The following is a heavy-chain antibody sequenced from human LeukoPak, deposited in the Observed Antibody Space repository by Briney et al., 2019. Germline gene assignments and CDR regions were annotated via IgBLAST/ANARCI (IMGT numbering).Heavy chain of an antibody. V-gene: IGHV1-2*06. CDR2: IDPNNGGT. D-gene: IGHD2-2*01. CDR3: ARYGEYCSSTSCYLGYYYYGMDV. Sequence: ASVKVSCKTSGYTFTGYYVHWVRQAPGQGLEWMGRIDPNNGGTNYAQKFQGRVTMTRDTSISTAYMELSRLRSDDTAVYYCARYGEYCSSTSCYLGYYYYGMDVWGQGTTVTVSS. CDR1: GYTFTGYY. J-gene: IGHJ6*02.